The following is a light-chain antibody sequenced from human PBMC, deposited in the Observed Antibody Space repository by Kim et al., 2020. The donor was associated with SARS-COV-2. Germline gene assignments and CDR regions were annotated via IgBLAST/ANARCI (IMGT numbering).Light chain of an antibody. CDR2: GKN. Sequence: ALRQTVRITCQGDSLRSYYATWYQQKPGQAPILVIYGKNNRPSGIPDRFSGSSSGNTASLTITGTQAGDEADYYRNSRDSNDNVVFGGGTQLTVL. V-gene: IGLV3-19*01. J-gene: IGLJ2*01. CDR3: NSRDSNDNVV. CDR1: SLRSYY.